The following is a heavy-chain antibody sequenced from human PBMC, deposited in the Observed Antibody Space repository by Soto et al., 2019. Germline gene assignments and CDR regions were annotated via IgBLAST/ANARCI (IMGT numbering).Heavy chain of an antibody. CDR2: IYYSGTT. D-gene: IGHD6-19*01. V-gene: IGHV4-30-2*06. J-gene: IGHJ4*02. CDR1: GGSMSSGSRS. CDR3: ARAALAGDGDY. Sequence: QLQLQESGSRLVKPSETLSLTCAVSGGSMSSGSRSWNWIRQSPGKGLEWIGYIYYSGTTYYNPSLKSRVTISVDKSKNQFSLQLTSVSAADTGVYYCARAALAGDGDYWGQGILVTVSS.